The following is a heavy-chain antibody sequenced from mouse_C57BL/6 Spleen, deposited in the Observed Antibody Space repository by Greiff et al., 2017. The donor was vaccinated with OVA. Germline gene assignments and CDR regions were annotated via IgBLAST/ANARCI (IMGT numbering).Heavy chain of an antibody. D-gene: IGHD2-3*01. CDR2: IYPSDSET. CDR3: ARPIYDGSWFAY. V-gene: IGHV1-61*01. J-gene: IGHJ3*01. CDR1: GYTFTSYW. Sequence: VQLQQPGAELVRPGSSVKLSCKASGYTFTSYWMDWVKQRPGQGLEWIGNIYPSDSETHYNQKFKDKATLTVDKSSSTAYMQLSSLTSEDSAVDYCARPIYDGSWFAYWGQGTLVTVSA.